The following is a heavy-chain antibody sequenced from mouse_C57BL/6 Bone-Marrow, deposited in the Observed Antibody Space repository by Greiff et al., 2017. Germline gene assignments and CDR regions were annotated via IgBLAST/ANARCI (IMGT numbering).Heavy chain of an antibody. CDR1: GYIFTEYT. CDR2: FYPGSGSI. D-gene: IGHD2-4*01. CDR3: ARHERYYDYEGYVDY. V-gene: IGHV1-62-2*01. J-gene: IGHJ2*01. Sequence: VQLQQSGAELVKPGASVKLSCKASGYIFTEYTIHWVKQRSGQGLEWIGWFYPGSGSIKYNERFKDKATLTADKSSKTVYMELSSLTSEDSAVYFCARHERYYDYEGYVDYWGQGTTPTVSS.